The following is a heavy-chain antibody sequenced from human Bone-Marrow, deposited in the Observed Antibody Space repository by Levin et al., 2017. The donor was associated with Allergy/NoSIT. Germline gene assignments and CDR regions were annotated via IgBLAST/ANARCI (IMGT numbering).Heavy chain of an antibody. CDR1: GFSLTTSGMC. D-gene: IGHD4-17*01. Sequence: QTLSLTCTFSGFSLTTSGMCVSWIRQSPGKALEWLALIDWDDDKYYTTSLKTRLTISTDTSKNQVVLTMTNMDPVDTATYYCARINRRDYGNVFDIWGQGTMVTVSS. CDR2: IDWDDDK. J-gene: IGHJ3*02. V-gene: IGHV2-70*13. CDR3: ARINRRDYGNVFDI.